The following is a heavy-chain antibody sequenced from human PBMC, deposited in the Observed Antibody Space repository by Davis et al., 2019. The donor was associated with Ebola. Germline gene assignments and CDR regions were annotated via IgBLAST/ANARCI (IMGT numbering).Heavy chain of an antibody. J-gene: IGHJ4*02. V-gene: IGHV4-59*12. D-gene: IGHD3-22*01. CDR1: GGSISSYY. Sequence: MPSETLSLTCTVSGGSISSYYWSWIRQPPGKGLEWIGYIYYSGSTNYNPSLKSRVTISVDTSKNQFSLKLSSVTAADTAVYYCARARGSSGYTARYYFDYWGQGTLVTVSS. CDR3: ARARGSSGYTARYYFDY. CDR2: IYYSGST.